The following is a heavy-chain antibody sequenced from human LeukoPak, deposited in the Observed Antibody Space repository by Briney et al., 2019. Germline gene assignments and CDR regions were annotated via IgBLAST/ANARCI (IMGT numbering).Heavy chain of an antibody. CDR2: ISGSGGST. D-gene: IGHD6-13*01. CDR3: ARAPAAATLGYFDY. V-gene: IGHV3-23*01. CDR1: GFTFTRYG. J-gene: IGHJ4*02. Sequence: GGSLRLSCAASGFTFTRYGMSWVRQAPGKGLEWVSVISGSGGSTYYADSVKGRFTISRDNSKNTLYLQMNSLRAEDTAVYYCARAPAAATLGYFDYWGQGTLVTVSS.